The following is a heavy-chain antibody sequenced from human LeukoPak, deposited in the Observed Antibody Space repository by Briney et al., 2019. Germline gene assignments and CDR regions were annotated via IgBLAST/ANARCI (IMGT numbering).Heavy chain of an antibody. CDR3: ARSVGTQGNNWFDP. D-gene: IGHD4-23*01. CDR1: GFTLSSYS. Sequence: GSLRLSCAASGFTLSSYSMTWVRQAPGKGLEWVSSISSSSSYIYYADSVKGRFTISRDNAKNSLYLQMNSLRAEDTAVYYCARSVGTQGNNWFDPWGQETLVTVSS. J-gene: IGHJ5*02. V-gene: IGHV3-21*04. CDR2: ISSSSSYI.